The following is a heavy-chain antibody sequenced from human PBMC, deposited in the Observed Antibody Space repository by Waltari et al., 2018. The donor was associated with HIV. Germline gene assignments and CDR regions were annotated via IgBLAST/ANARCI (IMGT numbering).Heavy chain of an antibody. D-gene: IGHD3-3*01. CDR2: LSWNSEIT. CDR1: GFTLADYS. Sequence: EVQLVESGGGLVQPGRSLRLYCAAAGFTLADYSLFWVRQHPGKGLEWISGLSWNSEITDYADSVKGRFTISRDNVKNLLYLQMNSLRPEDTALYYCAKGGSHLTIFEAWFDSWGQGTLVTVSS. CDR3: AKGGSHLTIFEAWFDS. V-gene: IGHV3-9*01. J-gene: IGHJ5*01.